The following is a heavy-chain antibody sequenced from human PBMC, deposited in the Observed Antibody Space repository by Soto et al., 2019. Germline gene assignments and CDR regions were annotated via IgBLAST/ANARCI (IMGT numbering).Heavy chain of an antibody. CDR3: ARSSVGFGDLKS. J-gene: IGHJ4*02. CDR2: FFDSGTA. CDR1: GASINSRSDY. Sequence: QVQLQESGPGLVKPSQTLSLTCIVSGASINSRSDYWTWVRQYPGEGLEWIGYFFDSGTAHYNPSLKSRVSISVDTSKNNFSLNMTSVTAADTAVYFCARSSVGFGDLKSWGQGTLVVVSS. V-gene: IGHV4-31*03. D-gene: IGHD3-10*01.